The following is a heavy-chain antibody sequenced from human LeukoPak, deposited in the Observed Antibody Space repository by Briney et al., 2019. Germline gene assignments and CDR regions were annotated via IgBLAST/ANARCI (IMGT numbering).Heavy chain of an antibody. V-gene: IGHV3-7*04. J-gene: IGHJ4*02. CDR1: KFTFSSYW. D-gene: IGHD3-22*01. Sequence: GGSLRLSCAASKFTFSSYWMSWVRQAPGKGLEWVAYMNQLGNEKNYVDSVKGRFTISRDNAKNSLYLQMNSLRAEDTAVYYCARGTYYYEIWGQGTLVTVSS. CDR3: ARGTYYYEI. CDR2: MNQLGNEK.